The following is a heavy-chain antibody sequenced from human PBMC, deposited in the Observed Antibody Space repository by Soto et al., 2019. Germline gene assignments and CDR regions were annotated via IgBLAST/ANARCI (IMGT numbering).Heavy chain of an antibody. J-gene: IGHJ6*02. CDR2: ISYDGSNK. CDR3: ARGAAALYYYGMDV. Sequence: PWWSLRLSCSASVFTFSRYAMHWCRQAPGKGLEWVAVISYDGSNKYYADSVKGRFTISRDNSKNTLYLQMNSLRAEDTAVYYCARGAAALYYYGMDVWGQGTTVTVSS. D-gene: IGHD6-13*01. V-gene: IGHV3-30-3*01. CDR1: VFTFSRYA.